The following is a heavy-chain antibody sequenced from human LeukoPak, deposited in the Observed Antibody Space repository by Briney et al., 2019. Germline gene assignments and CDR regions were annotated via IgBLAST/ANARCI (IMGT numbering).Heavy chain of an antibody. J-gene: IGHJ5*02. Sequence: SXRXSCXAXGFTFSRYWMNWVRQAPGKGLEWVANIKQDGGEKYYVDSVRGRFTISRDNAKNSLYLQMNSLRVEDTAVYYCARDRGQFDPWGQGTLVTVSS. CDR3: ARDRGQFDP. CDR1: GFTFSRYW. D-gene: IGHD3-16*01. V-gene: IGHV3-7*01. CDR2: IKQDGGEK.